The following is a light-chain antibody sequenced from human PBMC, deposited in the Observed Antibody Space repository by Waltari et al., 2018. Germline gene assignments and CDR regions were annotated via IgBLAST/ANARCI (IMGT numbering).Light chain of an antibody. J-gene: IGKJ5*01. CDR2: GGS. Sequence: ILLTQSPGTLSLFPGETATLSCRASQSIRSNHLAWYQQGPGQAIRPIIHGGSSRATGIPDMFSGSGSGTDFTLTIARVEPEDFGVYHCQQYGSPRPITFGQGTRLEMK. V-gene: IGKV3-20*01. CDR3: QQYGSPRPIT. CDR1: QSIRSNH.